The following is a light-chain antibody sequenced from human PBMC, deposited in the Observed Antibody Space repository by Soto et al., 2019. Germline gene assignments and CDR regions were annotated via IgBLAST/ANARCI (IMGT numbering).Light chain of an antibody. J-gene: IGLJ3*02. CDR2: MND. Sequence: QLVLTQPPSASGNPGQRLTISCSGSTSNILRNYVYWYRQFPGTAPRLLISMNDQRPSGVPDRFSGSKSGTSASLAISGLRSEDEADYYCAAWDDSLSGVVFGGGTKLTVL. CDR3: AAWDDSLSGVV. V-gene: IGLV1-47*01. CDR1: TSNILRNY.